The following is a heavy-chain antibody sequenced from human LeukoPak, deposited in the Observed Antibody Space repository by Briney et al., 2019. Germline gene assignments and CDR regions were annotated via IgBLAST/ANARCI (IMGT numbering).Heavy chain of an antibody. CDR2: IWYDGNEI. Sequence: RSGGSLRLSCAASGFTFRSSGMHWVRQTPGKGLEWVAFIWYDGNEIYYADSVKGRFTISRDNSENTLYLQMNSLRAEDTAVYYCAKDRADGSSGYAVGYWGQGTLVTVSS. V-gene: IGHV3-30*02. CDR3: AKDRADGSSGYAVGY. D-gene: IGHD3-22*01. J-gene: IGHJ4*02. CDR1: GFTFRSSG.